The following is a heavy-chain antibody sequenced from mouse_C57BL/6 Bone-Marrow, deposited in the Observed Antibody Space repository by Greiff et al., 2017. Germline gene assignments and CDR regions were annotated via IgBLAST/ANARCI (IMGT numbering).Heavy chain of an antibody. CDR1: GYTFTDYY. CDR3: ARGEDYLGVGAWFAY. CDR2: IFPGSGST. V-gene: IGHV1-75*01. Sequence: QVQLQQSGPELVKPGASVKISCKASGYTFTDYYINWVKQRPGQGLEWIGWIFPGSGSTYYNEKVKGKATLTVDKSSSTAYMLLSSLTSEDSAVYFCARGEDYLGVGAWFAYWGQGTLVTVSA. J-gene: IGHJ3*01. D-gene: IGHD1-1*01.